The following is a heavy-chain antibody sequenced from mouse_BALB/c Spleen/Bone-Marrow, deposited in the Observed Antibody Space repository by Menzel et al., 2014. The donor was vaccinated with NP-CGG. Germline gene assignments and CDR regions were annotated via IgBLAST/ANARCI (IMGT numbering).Heavy chain of an antibody. CDR3: ARYYYGSSLFDY. J-gene: IGHJ2*01. D-gene: IGHD1-1*01. V-gene: IGHV14-3*02. CDR2: IDPANGNT. CDR1: GFNIKDTY. Sequence: EVKLMESGAELVKPGASVKLSCTASGFNIKDTYMHWVKQRPEQGLEWIGRIDPANGNTKYDPKFQGKATITADTSSNTAYLQLSSLTSEDTAAYYCARYYYGSSLFDYWGQGTTLTVSS.